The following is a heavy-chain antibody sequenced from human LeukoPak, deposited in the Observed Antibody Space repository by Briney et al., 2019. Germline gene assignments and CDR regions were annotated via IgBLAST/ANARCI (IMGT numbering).Heavy chain of an antibody. CDR2: ITFDGSNK. D-gene: IGHD5-18*01. J-gene: IGHJ3*02. CDR1: GFTFSSNA. Sequence: GGSLRLSCAASGFTFSSNAMHWVRQAPGKGLEWVAIITFDGSNKNYADSVKGRFTVSRDNSKNTLYLKMSSLTSEDTAVYYCARDPKGGYSYGWGAFDIWGHGTMVTVSS. V-gene: IGHV3-30-3*01. CDR3: ARDPKGGYSYGWGAFDI.